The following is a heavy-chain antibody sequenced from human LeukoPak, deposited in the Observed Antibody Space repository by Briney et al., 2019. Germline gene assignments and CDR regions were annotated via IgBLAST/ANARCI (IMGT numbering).Heavy chain of an antibody. CDR3: AIDSSGWYFAFDI. CDR1: GYSISSGYY. Sequence: SETLSLTCTVSGYSISSGYYWGWIRQPPGKGLEWIGSIYHSGSTYYNPSLKSRVTISVDTSKNQFSLKLSSVTAADTAVYYCAIDSSGWYFAFDIWGQGTMVTVSS. J-gene: IGHJ3*02. D-gene: IGHD6-19*01. V-gene: IGHV4-38-2*02. CDR2: IYHSGST.